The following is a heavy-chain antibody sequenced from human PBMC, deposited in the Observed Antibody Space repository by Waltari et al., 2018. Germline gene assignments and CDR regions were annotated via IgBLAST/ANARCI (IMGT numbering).Heavy chain of an antibody. Sequence: QVQLVQSGAEVKKPGASVKVSCKASGYTFTSYDINWVRQATGQGLEWMGRIIPILGIANYAQKCQGRVTTTADKSTSTAYMELSSLRSADTAVYYWAPMGVAATLSCGQGTLVTVSS. V-gene: IGHV1-69*09. D-gene: IGHD2-15*01. J-gene: IGHJ4*02. CDR2: IIPILGIA. CDR1: GYTFTSYD. CDR3: APMGVAATLS.